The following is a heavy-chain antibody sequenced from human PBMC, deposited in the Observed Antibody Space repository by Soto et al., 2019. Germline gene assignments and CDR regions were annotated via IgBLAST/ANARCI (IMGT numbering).Heavy chain of an antibody. CDR1: GFTFSSYS. CDR2: ISSSSSYI. J-gene: IGHJ6*02. D-gene: IGHD3-22*01. CDR3: ARDSITYYYDSSGYPKGPEGYYGMDV. Sequence: GGSLRLSCAASGFTFSSYSMNWARQAPGKGLEWVSSISSSSSYIYYADSVKGRFTISRDNAKNSLYLQMNSLRAEDTAVYYCARDSITYYYDSSGYPKGPEGYYGMDVWGQGTTVTVSS. V-gene: IGHV3-21*01.